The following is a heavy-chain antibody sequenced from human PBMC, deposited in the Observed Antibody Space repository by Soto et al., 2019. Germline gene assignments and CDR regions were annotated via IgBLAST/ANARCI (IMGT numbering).Heavy chain of an antibody. J-gene: IGHJ4*02. V-gene: IGHV3-23*01. D-gene: IGHD6-13*01. Sequence: EVQLLESGGGLVQPGGSLRLSCEASGFTFSAYAMSWVRQAPGKWLEWVSAISGSGGSTYYADSVKGRFTISRDNSKNTLYLQLNSLRAEDTAVYYCANTPVAHEAAGRGGGGYFDYWGQVTLVTVSS. CDR3: ANTPVAHEAAGRGGGGYFDY. CDR2: ISGSGGST. CDR1: GFTFSAYA.